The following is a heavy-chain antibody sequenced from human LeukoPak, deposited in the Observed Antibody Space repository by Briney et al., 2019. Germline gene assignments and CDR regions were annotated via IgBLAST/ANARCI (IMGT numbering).Heavy chain of an antibody. J-gene: IGHJ3*02. D-gene: IGHD2-15*01. CDR1: GGSFSDYY. V-gene: IGHV4-34*01. CDR2: INHSGST. CDR3: ARRIVVVAATAEDAFDI. Sequence: SETLSLTCAVYGGSFSDYYWSWIRQPPGKGLEWIGEINHSGSTNYNPSLKSRVTISVDTSKNQLSLKLSSVTAADTAVYYCARRIVVVAATAEDAFDIWGQGTMVTVSS.